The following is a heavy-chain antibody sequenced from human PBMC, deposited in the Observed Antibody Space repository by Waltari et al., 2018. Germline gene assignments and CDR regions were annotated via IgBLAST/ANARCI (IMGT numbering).Heavy chain of an antibody. Sequence: QVQLVQSGAEVKKPGASVKVSCKASGYTFTSYDINWVRQATGQGLEWRGWVNPNSGNTCYAQKFHGRVTMTRNTSISTAYMELSSLRSEDTAVYYCARSTMVRGVNWFDPWGQGTLVTVSS. D-gene: IGHD3-10*01. CDR2: VNPNSGNT. CDR3: ARSTMVRGVNWFDP. CDR1: GYTFTSYD. V-gene: IGHV1-8*01. J-gene: IGHJ5*02.